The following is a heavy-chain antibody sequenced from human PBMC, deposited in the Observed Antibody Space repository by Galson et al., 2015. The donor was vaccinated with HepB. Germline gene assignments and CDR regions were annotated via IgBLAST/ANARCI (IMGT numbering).Heavy chain of an antibody. J-gene: IGHJ6*02. CDR1: GFIFRSYG. D-gene: IGHD3-16*01. CDR3: ARRGWGWGYHGMDV. Sequence: SLRLSCAASGFIFRSYGFNWVRQAPGRGLEWVSEIDARGDGTLHADSVKGRFTVSRDNSRNTVYLQMDSLRVDDTATYYCARRGWGWGYHGMDVWGQGTTVTVSS. V-gene: IGHV3-23*01. CDR2: IDARGDGT.